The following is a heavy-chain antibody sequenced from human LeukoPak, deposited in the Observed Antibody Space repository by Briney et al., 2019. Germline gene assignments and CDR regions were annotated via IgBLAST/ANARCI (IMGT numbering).Heavy chain of an antibody. Sequence: GGSLRLSCTGSGLTFGDYAMTWVRQAPGRGLEWVGFIRSQIYGGTPEYAASVKGRFTISRDDSEGVAYLQMNSLKTEDTAVYYCTRDQTPYYWGQGTLVTVSS. J-gene: IGHJ4*02. CDR1: GLTFGDYA. CDR2: IRSQIYGGTP. CDR3: TRDQTPYY. V-gene: IGHV3-49*04.